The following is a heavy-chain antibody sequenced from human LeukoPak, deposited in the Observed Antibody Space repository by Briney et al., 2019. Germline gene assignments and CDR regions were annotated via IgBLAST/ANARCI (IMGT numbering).Heavy chain of an antibody. D-gene: IGHD3-10*01. CDR2: IYYSGST. J-gene: IGHJ4*02. CDR3: ARTRYYYNSRSYGAPYYFDY. V-gene: IGHV4-39*01. CDR1: GGSISSRSYY. Sequence: SETLSLTCTVSGGSISSRSYYWGWIRQPPGKGLEWIGSIYYSGSTYYNPSLKSRVTISVDTSKNQFSLKLSSVTAADTAVYYCARTRYYYNSRSYGAPYYFDYWGQGTLVTVSS.